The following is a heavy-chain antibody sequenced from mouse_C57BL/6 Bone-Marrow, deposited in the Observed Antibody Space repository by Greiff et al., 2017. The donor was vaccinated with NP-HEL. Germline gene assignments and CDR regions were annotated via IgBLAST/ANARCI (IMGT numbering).Heavy chain of an antibody. V-gene: IGHV7-1*01. CDR2: SRNKANDYTT. J-gene: IGHJ1*03. CDR3: ARDQYYSNSWYFDV. D-gene: IGHD2-5*01. Sequence: EVQRVESGGGLVQSGRSLRLSCATSGFTFSDFYMEWVRQAPGKGLEWIAASRNKANDYTTEYSASVKGRFIVSRDTSQSILYLQMNALRAEDTAIYYCARDQYYSNSWYFDVWGTGTTVTVSS. CDR1: GFTFSDFY.